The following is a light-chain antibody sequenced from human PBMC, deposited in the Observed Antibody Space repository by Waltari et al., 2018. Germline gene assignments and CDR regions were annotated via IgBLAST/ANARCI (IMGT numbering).Light chain of an antibody. J-gene: IGLJ2*01. CDR1: SSDVGSHNL. Sequence: QSALTQPASVSGSPGQSITISCTGTSSDVGSHNLVSWYHQHPGKAPKLMVYGVSKRPSGVSNRVSGARSGNTASLTISGLQAEDEADYYCCSHAGSSTVVFGGGTKLTVL. V-gene: IGLV2-23*02. CDR2: GVS. CDR3: CSHAGSSTVV.